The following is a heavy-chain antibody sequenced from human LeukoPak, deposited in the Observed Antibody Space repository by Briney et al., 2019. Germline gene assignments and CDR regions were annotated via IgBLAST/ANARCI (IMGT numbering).Heavy chain of an antibody. D-gene: IGHD3-3*01. Sequence: GGSLRLSCAASGFTFSSYAMSWVRQAPGKGLEWDSAISGSGGSTYYADFVKGRFTFSRDNSKNTLYLQMNSLRAEDTAVYYCAKKIFGVASNYFDYWGQGTLVTVSS. CDR2: ISGSGGST. V-gene: IGHV3-23*01. CDR1: GFTFSSYA. J-gene: IGHJ4*02. CDR3: AKKIFGVASNYFDY.